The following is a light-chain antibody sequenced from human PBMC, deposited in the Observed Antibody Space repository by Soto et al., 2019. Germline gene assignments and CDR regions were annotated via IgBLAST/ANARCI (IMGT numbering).Light chain of an antibody. Sequence: EIVMTQSPATLSVSPGERATLSCRASQSVSSSLAWYQQKPGQAHRHLIYGASTRTTCIPARFSGSGSGTEFTLTISSLQSEDFAVYYCQQYNNWPPVTFGQGTRLEIK. CDR1: QSVSSS. J-gene: IGKJ5*01. CDR3: QQYNNWPPVT. CDR2: GAS. V-gene: IGKV3-15*01.